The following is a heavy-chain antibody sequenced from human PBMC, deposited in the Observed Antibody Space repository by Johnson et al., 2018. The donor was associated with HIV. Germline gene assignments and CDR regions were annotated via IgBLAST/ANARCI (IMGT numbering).Heavy chain of an antibody. Sequence: VQLVESGGGLVQPGGSLRLSCEASGFIVSRYDMHWVRQPTGKGLEWVSEIDTTGDTYYQVSVKGRFTTSRENAKNSFYLQMNSLGAGDTAIYYCARRSMTSDGFGIWGQGTMVIVSS. J-gene: IGHJ3*02. CDR1: GFIVSRYD. V-gene: IGHV3-13*01. CDR2: IDTTGDT. CDR3: ARRSMTSDGFGI. D-gene: IGHD2-8*01.